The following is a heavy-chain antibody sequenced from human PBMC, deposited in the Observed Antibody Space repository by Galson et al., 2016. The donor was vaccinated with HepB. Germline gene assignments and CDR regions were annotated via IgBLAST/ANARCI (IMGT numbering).Heavy chain of an antibody. CDR1: GFAFSSYA. Sequence: SLRLSCAASGFAFSSYAMSWVRQAPGQGLEWVAVMSYDGSNEDYIDSVKGRFSISRDNSENTLYLQMSSLRVEDTAMYYCAKDRNYYGSGSYWGPYYYGMDVWGQGTTVTVSS. J-gene: IGHJ6*02. CDR2: MSYDGSNE. CDR3: AKDRNYYGSGSYWGPYYYGMDV. D-gene: IGHD3-10*01. V-gene: IGHV3-30*18.